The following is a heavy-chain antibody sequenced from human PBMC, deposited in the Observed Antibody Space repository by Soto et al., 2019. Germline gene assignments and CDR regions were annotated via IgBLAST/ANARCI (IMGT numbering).Heavy chain of an antibody. J-gene: IGHJ5*02. V-gene: IGHV3-48*03. CDR1: GFAFNTYE. CDR2: ISTSGTTI. Sequence: GGSLRLSCAASGFAFNTYEMNWVRQAPGKGLEWVSYISTSGTTIYYAGSVKGRFTISRDNAKNSLYLQMNSLRAEDTAVYFCARVRPGYSYGYPNWFDPWGQGTLVTVS. D-gene: IGHD5-18*01. CDR3: ARVRPGYSYGYPNWFDP.